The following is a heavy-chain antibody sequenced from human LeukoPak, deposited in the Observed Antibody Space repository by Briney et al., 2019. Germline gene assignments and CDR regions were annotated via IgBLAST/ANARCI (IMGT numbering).Heavy chain of an antibody. V-gene: IGHV1-18*01. CDR1: GYTFTSYG. J-gene: IGHJ6*03. CDR2: ISAYNGNT. CDR3: ARDHGYSYGNSYYYMDV. Sequence: GASVKVSCKASGYTFTSYGISWVRQAPGQGLEWMGWISAYNGNTNYAQKLQGRVTMTTDTSTSTAYMELRSLRSADTAVYYCARDHGYSYGNSYYYMDVWGKGTTVTVSS. D-gene: IGHD5-18*01.